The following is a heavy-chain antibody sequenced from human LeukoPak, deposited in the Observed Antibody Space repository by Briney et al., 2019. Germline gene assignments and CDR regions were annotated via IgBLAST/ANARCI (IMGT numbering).Heavy chain of an antibody. CDR3: TRQHRWLQHFDY. CDR2: IYTSGST. D-gene: IGHD5-24*01. J-gene: IGHJ4*02. Sequence: SQTLSLTCTVSGNSISSGDNYWSWIRQPAGKGLEWIGRIYTSGSTNYNPSLKSRVTISGDTSKNQFSLRLSSVTAADTAVYYCTRQHRWLQHFDYWGQGTLVTVSS. CDR1: GNSISSGDNY. V-gene: IGHV4-61*02.